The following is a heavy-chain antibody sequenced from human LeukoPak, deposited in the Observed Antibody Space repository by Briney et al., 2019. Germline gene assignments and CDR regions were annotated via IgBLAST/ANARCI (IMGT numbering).Heavy chain of an antibody. V-gene: IGHV4-59*04. CDR1: GGSISSYY. CDR3: AKVYCSGGSCYSSDAFDI. D-gene: IGHD2-15*01. Sequence: SETLSLTCSVSGGSISSYYWSWIRQPPGKGLEWIGTIYHSGITYYNPSLKSRVTISVDTSKNQFSLKLTSVTAADTAVYYCAKVYCSGGSCYSSDAFDIWGQGTMVTVSS. J-gene: IGHJ3*02. CDR2: IYHSGIT.